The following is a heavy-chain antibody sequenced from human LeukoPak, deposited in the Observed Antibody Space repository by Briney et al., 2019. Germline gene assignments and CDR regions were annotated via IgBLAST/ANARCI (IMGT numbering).Heavy chain of an antibody. CDR1: GYTFTSYD. CDR3: ATSRDSSGYYGDY. D-gene: IGHD3-22*01. Sequence: ASVKVSCKASGYTFTSYDINWVRQATGQGLEWMRWMNPNSGNTGYAQKFQGRVTMTRNTSISTAYMELSSLRSEDTAVYYCATSRDSSGYYGDYWGQGTLVTVSS. CDR2: MNPNSGNT. V-gene: IGHV1-8*01. J-gene: IGHJ4*02.